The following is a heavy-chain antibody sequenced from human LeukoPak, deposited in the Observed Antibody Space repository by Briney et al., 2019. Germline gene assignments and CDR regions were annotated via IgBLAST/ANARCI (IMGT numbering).Heavy chain of an antibody. CDR1: GFTFSSYE. CDR2: ISSSGSTI. Sequence: GGSLRLSCAACGFTFSSYEMNGVRQAPGKGLEWVSYISSSGSTIYYADSVKGRFTISRDNAKNSLYLQMNSLRAEDTAVYYCARDGHYYGSGSYYTKVDYWGQGTVVTVSS. CDR3: ARDGHYYGSGSYYTKVDY. J-gene: IGHJ4*02. V-gene: IGHV3-48*03. D-gene: IGHD3-10*01.